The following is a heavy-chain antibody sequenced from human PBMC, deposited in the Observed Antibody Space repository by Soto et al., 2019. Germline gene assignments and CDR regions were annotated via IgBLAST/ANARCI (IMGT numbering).Heavy chain of an antibody. CDR1: GVTFSSYA. V-gene: IGHV3-23*01. CDR2: ISGSGGST. J-gene: IGHJ4*02. Sequence: EVQLLESGGGLVQPGGSLRLSCAASGVTFSSYAMSSVRQAPGKGLAWGSAISGSGGSTYYADSLKGRFTISRDNSKNKLYLQMNSLRAEDTAVYYCGKDRNRQRYYGSGSYSDYWGQGNLVTVSS. D-gene: IGHD3-10*01. CDR3: GKDRNRQRYYGSGSYSDY.